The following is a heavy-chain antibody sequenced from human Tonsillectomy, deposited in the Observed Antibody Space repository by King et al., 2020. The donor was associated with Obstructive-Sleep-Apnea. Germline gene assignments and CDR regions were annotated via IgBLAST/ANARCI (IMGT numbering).Heavy chain of an antibody. CDR2: IYDSGST. D-gene: IGHD2-15*01. CDR3: SRDRLGYCSGSSCYSGFDY. Sequence: VQLQESGPGLVKPSQTLPLTCTVSGGFISSGGYSWSWIRQHPGKGLEWIGYIYDSGSTYYNPSLESRVTISGDTSKNQFSLKLSSVTAADTAVYYCSRDRLGYCSGSSCYSGFDYWGQGTLVTVSS. CDR1: GGFISSGGYS. V-gene: IGHV4-31*03. J-gene: IGHJ4*02.